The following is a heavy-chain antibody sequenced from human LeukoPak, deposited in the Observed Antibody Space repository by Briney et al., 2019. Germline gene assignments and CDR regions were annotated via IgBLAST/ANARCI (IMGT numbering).Heavy chain of an antibody. CDR3: ARGPGYSSGWYVLSVDY. CDR1: GFTFGSYA. CDR2: ISYDGSIK. Sequence: GGSLRLSCAASGFTFGSYAMHWVRQAPGKGLEWVAVISYDGSIKYYADSVKGRFTTSRDNSKNMLYLQMNSLSAEDTAVYYCARGPGYSSGWYVLSVDYWGQETLVTVSS. J-gene: IGHJ4*02. D-gene: IGHD6-19*01. V-gene: IGHV3-30-3*01.